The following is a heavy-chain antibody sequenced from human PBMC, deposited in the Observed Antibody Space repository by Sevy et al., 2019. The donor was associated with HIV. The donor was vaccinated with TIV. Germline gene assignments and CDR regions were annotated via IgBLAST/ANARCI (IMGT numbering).Heavy chain of an antibody. V-gene: IGHV3-21*01. D-gene: IGHD5-18*01. CDR2: ISSTGKYI. J-gene: IGHJ4*02. CDR3: RTWIQQLLRDL. Sequence: GGSLRLSCAASGFTFIGYTMNWVRQAPGKGLEWVSSISSTGKYIYYAESLKGRFTISRDNTKNTLFLQMNSLRAEDTGVYYCRTWIQQLLRDLWGQGTLVTVSS. CDR1: GFTFIGYT.